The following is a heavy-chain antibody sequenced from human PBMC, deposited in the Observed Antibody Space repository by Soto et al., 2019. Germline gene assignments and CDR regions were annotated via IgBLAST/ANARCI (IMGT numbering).Heavy chain of an antibody. V-gene: IGHV1-18*01. Sequence: ASVKVSCKASGYNFLTYGISWLRQAPGRGLEWMGWISTDNTHRNYAQNFQERVTMTTDTSTNTAYMELRSLRSDDTAIYYCARDRPGISVIRTVKTYNYFDPWGQGTLVTVSS. CDR1: GYNFLTYG. CDR2: ISTDNTHR. J-gene: IGHJ5*02. D-gene: IGHD1-20*01. CDR3: ARDRPGISVIRTVKTYNYFDP.